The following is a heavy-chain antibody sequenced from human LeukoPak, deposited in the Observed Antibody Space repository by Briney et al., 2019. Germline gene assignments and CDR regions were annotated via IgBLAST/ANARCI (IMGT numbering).Heavy chain of an antibody. CDR2: IYYSGST. CDR1: GGSISSYY. Sequence: PSETLSLTCTVSGGSISSYYWSWIRQPPGKGLEWIGYIYYSGSTNYNPSLKSRVTISVDTSKNQFSLKLSSVTAADTAVYYCAGFGSYCSSTSCLHDAFDIWGQGTMVTVSS. J-gene: IGHJ3*02. D-gene: IGHD2-2*01. CDR3: AGFGSYCSSTSCLHDAFDI. V-gene: IGHV4-59*01.